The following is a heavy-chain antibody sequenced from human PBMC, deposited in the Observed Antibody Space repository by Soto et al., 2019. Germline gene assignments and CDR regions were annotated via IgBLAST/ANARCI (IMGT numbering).Heavy chain of an antibody. CDR1: RDTFTSYY. Sequence: SVKVCCKASRDTFTSYYMQWVRQAPGQGLEWMGIINPSGGSTSYAQKFQGRVTMTRHTSTRIVYMELSSLRSEDTAVYYSARSGSGGNSRYYYGLDVWGQGTTVTVPS. J-gene: IGHJ6*02. V-gene: IGHV1-46*01. CDR2: INPSGGST. CDR3: ARSGSGGNSRYYYGLDV. D-gene: IGHD2-21*02.